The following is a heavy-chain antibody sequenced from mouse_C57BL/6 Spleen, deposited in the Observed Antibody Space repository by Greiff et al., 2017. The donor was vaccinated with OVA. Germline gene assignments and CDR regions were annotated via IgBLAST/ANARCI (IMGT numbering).Heavy chain of an antibody. CDR2: LDPSDSYT. V-gene: IGHV1-69*01. Sequence: VQLQQPGAELVMPGASVKLSCKASGYTFTSYWMHWVKQRPGQGLEWIGELDPSDSYTNYNQKFKGKSTVTVDKSASTAYMQLSSLTSEDSAVYYCARRRGGDDWGQGTSVTVSS. J-gene: IGHJ4*01. CDR1: GYTFTSYW. CDR3: ARRRGGDD.